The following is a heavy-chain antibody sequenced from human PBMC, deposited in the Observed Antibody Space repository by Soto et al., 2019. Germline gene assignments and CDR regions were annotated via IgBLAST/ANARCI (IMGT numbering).Heavy chain of an antibody. V-gene: IGHV1-2*02. CDR1: GYTFTGYY. J-gene: IGHJ6*02. D-gene: IGHD6-13*01. CDR2: INPNSGGT. CDR3: VRVSLGIAAAGMDV. Sequence: ASVKVSCKASGYTFTGYYMHWVRQAPGQGLEWMGWINPNSGGTNYAQKFQGRVTMTRDTSISTAYMELSRLRSDDTAVYYCVRVSLGIAAAGMDVWGQGTTVTVSS.